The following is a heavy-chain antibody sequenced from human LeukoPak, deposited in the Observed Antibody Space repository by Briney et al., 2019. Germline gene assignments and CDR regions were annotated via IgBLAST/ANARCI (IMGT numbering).Heavy chain of an antibody. Sequence: GGSLRLSCAASGFTFSSYAMSWVRQAPGKGLEWVSAISGSGGSRSIHYADSVKGRFTISRDNAKNLLYLQMNSLRAEDTAVYSCARDNYASGSNVWLDPWGQGTLVAVSS. J-gene: IGHJ5*02. V-gene: IGHV3-23*01. D-gene: IGHD3-10*01. CDR1: GFTFSSYA. CDR3: ARDNYASGSNVWLDP. CDR2: ISGSGGSRSI.